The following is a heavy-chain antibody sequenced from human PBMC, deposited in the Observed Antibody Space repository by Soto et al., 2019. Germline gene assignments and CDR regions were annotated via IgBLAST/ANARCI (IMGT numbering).Heavy chain of an antibody. CDR2: INHSGNT. J-gene: IGHJ6*01. Sequence: SETLSLTCAVYGESLSGYCWSWIRQAPGQGVEWIGEINHSGNTNYNPSLKSRVTMSVDTFKKQFSLKLSSVTAADTAVYYCARLGGNYDFWSGYHYYYAMDVWGQGTAVTVSS. CDR3: ARLGGNYDFWSGYHYYYAMDV. CDR1: GESLSGYC. D-gene: IGHD3-3*01. V-gene: IGHV4-34*01.